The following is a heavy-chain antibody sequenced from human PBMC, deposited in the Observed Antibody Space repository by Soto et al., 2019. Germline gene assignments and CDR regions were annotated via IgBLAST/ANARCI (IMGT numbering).Heavy chain of an antibody. CDR3: ARESVGIAAAGTGYFQH. CDR1: GGTFSSYA. CDR2: IIPIFGTA. V-gene: IGHV1-69*12. J-gene: IGHJ1*01. D-gene: IGHD6-13*01. Sequence: QVQLVQSGAEVKKPGSSVKVSCKASGGTFSSYAISWVRQAPGQGLEWMGGIIPIFGTANYAQKFQDRVTITAXXSXSXXYMELSSLRSEDTAVYYCARESVGIAAAGTGYFQHWGQGTLVTVSS.